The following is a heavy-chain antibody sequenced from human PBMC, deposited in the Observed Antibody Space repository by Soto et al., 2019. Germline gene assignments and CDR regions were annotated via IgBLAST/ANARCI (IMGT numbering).Heavy chain of an antibody. J-gene: IGHJ6*02. CDR3: ARGARVADFWSGYRQTYYYYGMDV. D-gene: IGHD3-3*01. CDR1: GYTFTGYY. Sequence: GASVKVSCKASGYTFTGYYTHWVRQAPGQGLEWMGWINPNSGGTNYAQKFQGWVTMTRDTSISTAYMELSRLRSDDTAVYYCARGARVADFWSGYRQTYYYYGMDVWGQGTTVTVSS. V-gene: IGHV1-2*04. CDR2: INPNSGGT.